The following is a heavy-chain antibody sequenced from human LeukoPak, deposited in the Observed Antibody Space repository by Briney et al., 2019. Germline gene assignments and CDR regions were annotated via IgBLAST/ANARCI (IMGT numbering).Heavy chain of an antibody. D-gene: IGHD6-19*01. CDR1: GGSISSYY. CDR3: ARPYSSGWSGAFDI. V-gene: IGHV4-4*09. J-gene: IGHJ3*02. Sequence: PSETLSPTRTVSGGSISSYYWSWIRQPPGKGLEWNWNIYTSGNTNCNPSLKSRVAISVDTSKNQFSLKLNSVTAADTAVYYCARPYSSGWSGAFDIWGQGTMVTVSS. CDR2: IYTSGNT.